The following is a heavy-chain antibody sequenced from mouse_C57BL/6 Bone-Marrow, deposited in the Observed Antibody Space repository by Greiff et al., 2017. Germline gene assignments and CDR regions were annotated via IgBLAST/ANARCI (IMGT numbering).Heavy chain of an antibody. CDR2: INPSTGGT. CDR1: GYSFTGYY. CDR3: TYHYDWFAY. Sequence: VQLQQSGPELVKPGASVKISCKASGYSFTGYYMNWVKQSPEKSLEWIGEINPSTGGTTYNQKFKAKATLTVDKSSSTAYMQLKILTSEDSAVYYCTYHYDWFAYWGQGTLVTVSA. V-gene: IGHV1-42*01. D-gene: IGHD2-4*01. J-gene: IGHJ3*01.